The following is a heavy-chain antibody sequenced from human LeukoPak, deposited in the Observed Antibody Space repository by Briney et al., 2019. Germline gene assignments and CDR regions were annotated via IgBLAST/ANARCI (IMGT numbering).Heavy chain of an antibody. CDR1: GYSLTGHW. Sequence: GESLKISCKGSGYSLTGHWIGWVRQMPGKGLGWMGFIYPGDSDTRYRPSFQGQVTISADKSISTAYLQWSSLKASDTAMYYCARIGEFWNGGGWFDPWGQGTLVTVSS. CDR2: IYPGDSDT. D-gene: IGHD1-1*01. CDR3: ARIGEFWNGGGWFDP. J-gene: IGHJ5*02. V-gene: IGHV5-51*01.